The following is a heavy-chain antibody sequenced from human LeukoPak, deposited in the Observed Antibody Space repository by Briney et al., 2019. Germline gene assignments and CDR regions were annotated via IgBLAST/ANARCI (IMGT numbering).Heavy chain of an antibody. V-gene: IGHV5-51*01. CDR2: IYPSDSHT. Sequence: GESLKISCETSGFRFPDYGIGWVRQMPGKGLEWMGIIYPSDSHTRYSPSFQGQVTISADKSIGTAYLQWSSLTASDTAMYYCARVGSAATPFDFWGQGTLVTVSS. CDR3: ARVGSAATPFDF. CDR1: GFRFPDYG. D-gene: IGHD6-25*01. J-gene: IGHJ4*02.